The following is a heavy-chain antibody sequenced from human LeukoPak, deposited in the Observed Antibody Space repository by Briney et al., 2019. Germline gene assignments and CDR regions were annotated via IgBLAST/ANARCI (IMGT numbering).Heavy chain of an antibody. CDR1: GFTFTTYY. V-gene: IGHV3-7*01. J-gene: IGHJ4*02. CDR3: ARENWANDY. Sequence: GKSLRLSCAASGFTFTTYYMSWVRQAPGKGLEWVANINQDGRTKYYVDSVKGQFTISRDNAINSVFLQMNSLRAEDTAVYYCARENWANDYWGQGTLVTVSS. CDR2: INQDGRTK. D-gene: IGHD7-27*01.